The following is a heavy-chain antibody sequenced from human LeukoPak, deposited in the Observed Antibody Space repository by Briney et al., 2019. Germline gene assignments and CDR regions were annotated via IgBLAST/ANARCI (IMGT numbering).Heavy chain of an antibody. J-gene: IGHJ4*02. CDR3: ARDGLSSGWSYDY. V-gene: IGHV3-74*01. CDR2: INTDGGST. CDR1: GFTFSSYG. Sequence: GGSLRLSCAASGFTFSSYGMHWVRQAPGKGLVWVSRINTDGGSTTYADSVKGRFTISRDNAKNTPYLQMNSLRAEDTAVYYCARDGLSSGWSYDYWGQGTLVTVSS. D-gene: IGHD6-19*01.